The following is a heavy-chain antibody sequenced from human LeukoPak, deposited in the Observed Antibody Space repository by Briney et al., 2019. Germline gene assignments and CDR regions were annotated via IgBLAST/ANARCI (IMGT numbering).Heavy chain of an antibody. V-gene: IGHV4-59*11. CDR1: DDSFSSHY. Sequence: PSETLSLACAVSDDSFSSHYWTWIRQPPGKGLEWIGYISYIGSTNYNPSLKSRVTISIDTSKNQFSLKLSSVTAADTAVYYCARDLVTVTKGFDIWGQGTMVSVSS. CDR3: ARDLVTVTKGFDI. CDR2: ISYIGST. D-gene: IGHD4-17*01. J-gene: IGHJ3*02.